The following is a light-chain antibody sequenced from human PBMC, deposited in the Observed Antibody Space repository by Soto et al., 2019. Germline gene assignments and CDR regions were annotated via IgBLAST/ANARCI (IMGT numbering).Light chain of an antibody. V-gene: IGKV1-5*01. J-gene: IGKJ5*01. CDR2: DAA. CDR1: QSISRW. CDR3: QQYDSYLFT. Sequence: DIQMTQSPSTLSSSVGDRVTITCRASQSISRWFAWYQQKQGKAPKLLIYDAASFESGVPTRFSGSGSGNEFPITSSRLQPDDSAIYYCQQYDSYLFTFGQGTRLEIE.